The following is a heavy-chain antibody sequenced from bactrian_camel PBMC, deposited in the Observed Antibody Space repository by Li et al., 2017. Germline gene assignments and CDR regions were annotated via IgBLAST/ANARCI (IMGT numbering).Heavy chain of an antibody. D-gene: IGHD2*01. CDR2: INTRSTST. CDR3: VRDDPSPNSSGYYAFSY. Sequence: VQLVESGGDLVHPGGSLRLSCAASGFTFSTVAMSWARQVKGKGFEWVSTINTRSTSTYYADSVKGRFAISRDNAKNTLYLQMNSLKPEDTAVYYCVRDDPSPNSSGYYAFSYWGQGTQVTVS. V-gene: IGHV3S31*01. CDR1: GFTFSTVA. J-gene: IGHJ4*01.